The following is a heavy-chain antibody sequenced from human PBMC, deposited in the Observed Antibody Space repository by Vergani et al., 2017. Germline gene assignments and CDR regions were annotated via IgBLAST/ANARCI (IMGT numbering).Heavy chain of an antibody. Sequence: VQLVESGGGLVKPGGSLRLSCAASGFTFSDFSMSWVRQAPGKGLEWVAFLRSDGTTKYYEDSVKGRFTISRDISKNTVYLQMDSLDSEDTAVYYCVKDDPSLHLWGQGTQVTVSS. V-gene: IGHV3-30*02. J-gene: IGHJ4*02. CDR2: LRSDGTTK. CDR3: VKDDPSLHL. CDR1: GFTFSDFS.